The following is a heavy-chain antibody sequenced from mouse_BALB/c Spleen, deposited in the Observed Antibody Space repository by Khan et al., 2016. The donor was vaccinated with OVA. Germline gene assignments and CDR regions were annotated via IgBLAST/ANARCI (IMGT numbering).Heavy chain of an antibody. CDR2: ISYSGNT. D-gene: IGHD2-4*01. CDR1: GYSITSEFA. Sequence: EVKLLVSGPGLVKPSQSLSLTCTVTGYSITSEFAWNWIRQFPGNQLEWMGYISYSGNTRYNPSLKSLISITRDTSRNQFFLQLNSVTTEDKATYYCARKDYYDYDPFPYWGQGTLVTVAA. J-gene: IGHJ3*01. V-gene: IGHV3-2*02. CDR3: ARKDYYDYDPFPY.